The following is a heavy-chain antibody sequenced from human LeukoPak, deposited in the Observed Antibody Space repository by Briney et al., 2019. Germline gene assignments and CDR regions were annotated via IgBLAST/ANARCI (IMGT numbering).Heavy chain of an antibody. CDR2: MNPNSGNT. CDR3: AGSGYSSSWAN. CDR1: GYTFTSYD. Sequence: ASVKVSCKASGYTFTSYDINWVRQATGQGLEWMGWMNPNSGNTGYAQKFQGRVTITADKSTSTAYMELSSLRSEDTAVYYCAGSGYSSSWANWGQGTLVTVSS. D-gene: IGHD6-13*01. V-gene: IGHV1-8*01. J-gene: IGHJ4*02.